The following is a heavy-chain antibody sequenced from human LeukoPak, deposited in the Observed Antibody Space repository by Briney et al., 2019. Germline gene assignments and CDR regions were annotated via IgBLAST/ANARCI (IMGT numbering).Heavy chain of an antibody. Sequence: TGGSLRLSCAASGCTFSSYAMSWVRQAPGKGLEWVSGISGSGSSTYYADSVKGRFTISRDNSKNTLNLQMNSLRAEDTAVYYCANHSDTAMVYAYWGQGPLVTVSS. V-gene: IGHV3-23*01. J-gene: IGHJ4*02. D-gene: IGHD5-18*01. CDR3: ANHSDTAMVYAY. CDR2: ISGSGSST. CDR1: GCTFSSYA.